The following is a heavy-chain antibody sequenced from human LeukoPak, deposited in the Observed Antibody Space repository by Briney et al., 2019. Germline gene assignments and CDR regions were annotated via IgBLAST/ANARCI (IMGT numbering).Heavy chain of an antibody. J-gene: IGHJ6*02. CDR3: ARSTILVLPFSPNYGMDV. CDR2: IFHSGST. D-gene: IGHD1-26*01. Sequence: SETLSLTCTVSGYSISSGYYWGWIRQPPGKGLEWIGSIFHSGSTYYNLSLKSRVTISVDTSKNQFSLKLSSVTAADTAVYYCARSTILVLPFSPNYGMDVWGQGTTVTVSS. V-gene: IGHV4-38-2*02. CDR1: GYSISSGYY.